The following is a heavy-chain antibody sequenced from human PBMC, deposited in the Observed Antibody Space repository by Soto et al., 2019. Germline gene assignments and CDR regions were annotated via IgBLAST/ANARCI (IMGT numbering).Heavy chain of an antibody. V-gene: IGHV1-69*13. CDR2: IIPIFGTA. J-gene: IGHJ6*02. CDR1: GGTFSSYA. CDR3: ASRYYYGSGSFPYYYYGMDV. D-gene: IGHD3-10*01. Sequence: SVKVSCKASGGTFSSYAISWVRQAPGQGLEWIRGIIPIFGTANYAQKFQGRVTITADEATSTAYMELSSLRSEDTAVYYCASRYYYGSGSFPYYYYGMDVWGQGTTVTVSS.